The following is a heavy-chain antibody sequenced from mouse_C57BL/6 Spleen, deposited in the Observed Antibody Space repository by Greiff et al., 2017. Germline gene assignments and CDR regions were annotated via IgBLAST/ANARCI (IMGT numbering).Heavy chain of an antibody. CDR2: INPYNGGT. V-gene: IGHV1-19*01. J-gene: IGHJ4*01. D-gene: IGHD2-12*01. CDR1: GYTFTDYY. CDR3: ARWRYSDYAMDY. Sequence: EVQLQESGPVLVKPGASVKMSCKASGYTFTDYYMNWVKQSHGKSLEWIGVINPYNGGTSYNQKFKGKATLTVDKSSSTAYVELNSLTSEDSAVYYCARWRYSDYAMDYWGQGTSVTVSS.